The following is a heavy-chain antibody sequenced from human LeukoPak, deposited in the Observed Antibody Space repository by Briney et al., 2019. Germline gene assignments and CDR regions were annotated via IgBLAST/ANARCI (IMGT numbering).Heavy chain of an antibody. J-gene: IGHJ5*02. Sequence: SETLSLTCTVSGGSISSSSYYWGWIRQPPGKGLEWIGSIYYSGSTYYNPSLKSRVTISVDTSKNQFSLKLSSVTAADTAVYYCARHGDSYGVEYWFDPWGQGTLVTVSS. CDR3: ARHGDSYGVEYWFDP. D-gene: IGHD5-18*01. CDR2: IYYSGST. V-gene: IGHV4-39*01. CDR1: GGSISSSSYY.